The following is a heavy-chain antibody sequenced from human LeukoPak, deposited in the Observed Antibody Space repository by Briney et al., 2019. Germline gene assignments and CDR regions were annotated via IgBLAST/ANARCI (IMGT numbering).Heavy chain of an antibody. Sequence: GGSLRLPCAASGFTFSSYAMSWVRQAPGKGLEWVSAISGSGGSTYYADSVKGRFTISRDNSKNTLYLQMNSLRAEDTAVYYCAKDDSLVEQQHDYWGQGTLVTVSS. CDR1: GFTFSSYA. V-gene: IGHV3-23*01. D-gene: IGHD6-13*01. J-gene: IGHJ4*02. CDR2: ISGSGGST. CDR3: AKDDSLVEQQHDY.